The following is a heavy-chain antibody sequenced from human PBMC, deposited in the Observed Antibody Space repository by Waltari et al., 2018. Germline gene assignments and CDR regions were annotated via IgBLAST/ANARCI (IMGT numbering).Heavy chain of an antibody. CDR1: GVSLSTNTW. Sequence: QVQLQESGPGLVKPSGTLSLTCAVSGVSLSTNTWWSWVRQPPGKGLEWIGEIYHSGSTNYNPALGSRVAISVDKSKNQFALKVRSVTAADTAVYYCARVAVPAVTTNWFDPWGQGTLVTVSS. D-gene: IGHD2-2*01. V-gene: IGHV4-4*02. CDR3: ARVAVPAVTTNWFDP. CDR2: IYHSGST. J-gene: IGHJ5*02.